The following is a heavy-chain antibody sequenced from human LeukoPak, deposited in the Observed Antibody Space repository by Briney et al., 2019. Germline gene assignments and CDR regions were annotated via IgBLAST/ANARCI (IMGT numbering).Heavy chain of an antibody. CDR3: AKVETAAAATLRGFDY. J-gene: IGHJ4*02. CDR1: GFTFSSYA. Sequence: PGGSLRLSCAASGFTFSSYAMSWVRQAPGKGLEWVSSIGGSGGSTYYADSVKGRFTISRDNSKNRLYLQMNSLRAEDTAVYYCAKVETAAAATLRGFDYWGQGTLVTVSS. CDR2: IGGSGGST. V-gene: IGHV3-23*01. D-gene: IGHD6-13*01.